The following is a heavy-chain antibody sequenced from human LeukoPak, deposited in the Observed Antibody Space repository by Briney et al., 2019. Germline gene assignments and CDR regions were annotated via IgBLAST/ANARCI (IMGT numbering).Heavy chain of an antibody. J-gene: IGHJ4*02. D-gene: IGHD2-2*01. Sequence: ESLKISCKGSGYSFTSYWISWVRQMTGKGLEWMGRLDPINSYINYSPSFQAHVTISADKSISTAYLQWSSLKASDTAMYYCARLGYCSSTSCYAPDYWGQGTLVTGSS. CDR3: ARLGYCSSTSCYAPDY. CDR2: LDPINSYI. V-gene: IGHV5-10-1*01. CDR1: GYSFTSYW.